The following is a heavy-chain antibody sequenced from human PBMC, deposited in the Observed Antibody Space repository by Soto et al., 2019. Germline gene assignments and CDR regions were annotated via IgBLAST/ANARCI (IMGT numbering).Heavy chain of an antibody. Sequence: SETLSLTCTVSGGSISSGGYYWSWIRQHPGKGLEWIGYIYYSGSTYYNPSLKSRVTISVDTSKNQFSLKLSSVTAADTAVYYCARLVFKFRYSYGRVYYGMDVWGQGTTVTVSS. CDR2: IYYSGST. D-gene: IGHD5-18*01. V-gene: IGHV4-31*03. CDR3: ARLVFKFRYSYGRVYYGMDV. CDR1: GGSISSGGYY. J-gene: IGHJ6*02.